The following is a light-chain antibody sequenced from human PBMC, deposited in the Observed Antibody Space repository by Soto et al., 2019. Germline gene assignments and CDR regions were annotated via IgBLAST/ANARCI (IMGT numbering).Light chain of an antibody. Sequence: QSVLTQPASVSGSPGQSITISCTGTSSDVGGYNYVSWYQQHPGKAPKLMIYDVSNRPSGVSNRFSGSKSGNTASLTISGLQAEDEADYYCSSYTSSSTSGVLGTGTKLTVL. CDR3: SSYTSSSTSGV. CDR1: SSDVGGYNY. V-gene: IGLV2-14*01. CDR2: DVS. J-gene: IGLJ1*01.